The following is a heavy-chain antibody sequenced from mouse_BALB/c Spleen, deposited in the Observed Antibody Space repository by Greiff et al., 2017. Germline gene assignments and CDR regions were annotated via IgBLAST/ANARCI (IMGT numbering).Heavy chain of an antibody. CDR2: ISSGGST. CDR3: AREDYRYDGHYAMDY. J-gene: IGHJ4*01. Sequence: EVQRVESGGGLVKPGGSLKLSCAASGFTFSSYAMSWVRQTPEKRLEWVASISSGGSTYYPDSVKGRFTISRDNARNILYLQMSSLRSEDTAMYYCAREDYRYDGHYAMDYWGQGTSVTVSS. D-gene: IGHD2-14*01. CDR1: GFTFSSYA. V-gene: IGHV5-6-5*01.